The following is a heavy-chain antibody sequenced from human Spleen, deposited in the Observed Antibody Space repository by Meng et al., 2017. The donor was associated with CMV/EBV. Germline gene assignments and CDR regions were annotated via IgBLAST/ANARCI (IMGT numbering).Heavy chain of an antibody. CDR1: RNFFTRHA. CDR2: INPGVSVT. CDR3: ARCSAPDTTVVYYYYYGMDV. V-gene: IGHV1-46*01. D-gene: IGHD1-1*01. Sequence: ASVKVSCKAPRNFFTRHAITWVRQAPGQGPEWMGIINPGVSVTNYAPKFQGRVTMTRDTSTSTVYMELSSLRSEDTAVYYCARCSAPDTTVVYYYYYGMDVWGQGTTVTVSS. J-gene: IGHJ6*02.